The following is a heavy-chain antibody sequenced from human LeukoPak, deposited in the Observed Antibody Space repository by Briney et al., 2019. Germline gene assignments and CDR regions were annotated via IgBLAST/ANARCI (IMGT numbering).Heavy chain of an antibody. CDR3: ARARRGAAGTFDY. Sequence: SVKLSCKASGGTLSSYAISWARQAPGQGLESMGRIIPILGIANYAQKFQGRVTITADKSTSTAYMELSSLRSEDTAVYYCARARRGAAGTFDYWGQGTLVTVSS. V-gene: IGHV1-69*04. CDR1: GGTLSSYA. D-gene: IGHD6-13*01. CDR2: IIPILGIA. J-gene: IGHJ4*02.